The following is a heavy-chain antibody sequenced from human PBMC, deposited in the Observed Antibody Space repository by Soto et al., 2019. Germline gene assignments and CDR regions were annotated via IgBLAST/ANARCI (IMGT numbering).Heavy chain of an antibody. Sequence: GASVKVSCKASGYTFTSYGISWVRQAPGQGLEWMGWISAYNGNTNYAQKLQGRVTMTTDTSTSTAYMELRSLRSDDTAVYYCASLIHYYGSGSYRGVPNWFDPWGQGTLVTVSS. D-gene: IGHD3-10*01. CDR3: ASLIHYYGSGSYRGVPNWFDP. V-gene: IGHV1-18*04. CDR1: GYTFTSYG. J-gene: IGHJ5*02. CDR2: ISAYNGNT.